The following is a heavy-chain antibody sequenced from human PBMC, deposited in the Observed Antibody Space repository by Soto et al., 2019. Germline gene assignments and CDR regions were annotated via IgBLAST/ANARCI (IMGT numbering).Heavy chain of an antibody. CDR2: IYYNGDT. V-gene: IGHV4-39*01. Sequence: PSETLSLTCTVSGGSISSSGYYWAWLRQPPGRGLEWIGSIYYNGDTYFYPSLKSRVTISVDTSKNQFSLKLTSVTAADTALYFCARGGKYYQQETYFFDYWGQGSLVTSPQ. J-gene: IGHJ4*01. CDR1: GGSISSSGYY. CDR3: ARGGKYYQQETYFFDY. D-gene: IGHD3-16*01.